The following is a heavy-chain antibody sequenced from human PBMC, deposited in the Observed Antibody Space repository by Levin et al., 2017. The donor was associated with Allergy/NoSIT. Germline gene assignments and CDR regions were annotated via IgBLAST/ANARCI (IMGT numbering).Heavy chain of an antibody. CDR2: IKSKTDGGTT. CDR1: GFTFSNAW. J-gene: IGHJ4*02. Sequence: GESLKISCAASGFTFSNAWMSWVRQAPGKGLEWVGRIKSKTDGGTTDYAAPVKGRFTISRDDSKNTLYLQMNSLKTEDTAVYYCTTGHYSPAPYYYDSSGYYWGQGTLVTVSS. V-gene: IGHV3-15*01. D-gene: IGHD3-22*01. CDR3: TTGHYSPAPYYYDSSGYY.